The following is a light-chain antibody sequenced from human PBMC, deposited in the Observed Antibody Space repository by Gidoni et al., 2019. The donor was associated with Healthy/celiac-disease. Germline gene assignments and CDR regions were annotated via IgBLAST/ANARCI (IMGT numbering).Light chain of an antibody. Sequence: IVSTPPPHPLPLSLGERATINCMSSQSVLYSSNNKNYLAGYQQKPGQPPKLLIYWASTRESGVPDRFSGSGSGTDFTLTISSLQAEDVAVYYCQQYYSTPYTFGQGTKLEIK. CDR1: QSVLYSSNNKNY. CDR2: WAS. J-gene: IGKJ2*01. V-gene: IGKV4-1*01. CDR3: QQYYSTPYT.